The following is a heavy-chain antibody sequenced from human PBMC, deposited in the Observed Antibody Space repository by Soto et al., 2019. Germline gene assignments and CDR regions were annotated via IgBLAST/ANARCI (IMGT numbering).Heavy chain of an antibody. D-gene: IGHD6-6*01. CDR1: GGTFSSYA. J-gene: IGHJ4*02. CDR3: ASYSSSSLTPFDY. CDR2: IIPIFGTA. V-gene: IGHV1-69*13. Sequence: SVKVSCKASGGTFSSYAISWVRQAPGQGLEWMGGIIPIFGTANYAQKFQGRVTITADESTSTAYMELSSLRSEDTAVYYCASYSSSSLTPFDYWGQGTLVTVSS.